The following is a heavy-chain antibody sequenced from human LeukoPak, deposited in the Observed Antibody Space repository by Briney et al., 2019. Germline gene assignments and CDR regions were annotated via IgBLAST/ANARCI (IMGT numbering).Heavy chain of an antibody. CDR3: AKSPPRWGYFDY. CDR1: GFTFSSYG. D-gene: IGHD3-16*01. J-gene: IGHJ4*02. Sequence: GGTLRLSCAASGFTFSSYGMNWVRQAPGKGLEWVSAISGSGGSTYYADSVKGRFTISRDSSKNTVYLQMNSLRVEDTALYYCAKSPPRWGYFDYWGQGIPVIVSS. V-gene: IGHV3-23*01. CDR2: ISGSGGST.